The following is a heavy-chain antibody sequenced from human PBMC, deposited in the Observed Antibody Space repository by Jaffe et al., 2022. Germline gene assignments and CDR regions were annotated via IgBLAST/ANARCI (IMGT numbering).Heavy chain of an antibody. CDR1: GFTFSSYA. CDR2: ISGSGGST. V-gene: IGHV3-23*01. D-gene: IGHD6-6*01. J-gene: IGHJ4*02. Sequence: EVQLLESGGGLVQPGGSLRLSCAASGFTFSSYAMSWVRQAPGKGLEWVSAISGSGGSTYYADSVKGRFTISRDNSKNTLYLQMNSLRAEDTAVYYCANQRGAGRTIDGSSPGYWGQGTLVTVSS. CDR3: ANQRGAGRTIDGSSPGY.